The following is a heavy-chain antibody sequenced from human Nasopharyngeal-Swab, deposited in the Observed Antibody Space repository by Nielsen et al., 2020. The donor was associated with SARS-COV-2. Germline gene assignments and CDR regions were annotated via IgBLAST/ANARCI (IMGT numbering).Heavy chain of an antibody. J-gene: IGHJ4*02. CDR3: ARVMFDWSVRPFDY. CDR2: IYYSGST. V-gene: IGHV4-31*03. Sequence: SETLSLTCTVSGGSISSGGYYWSWIRQHPGKGLEWIGYIYYSGSTYYNPSLKSRLTISVDTSKSQFSLKLSSVTAADTAVYYCARVMFDWSVRPFDYWGQGTLVTVSS. CDR1: GGSISSGGYY. D-gene: IGHD3-9*01.